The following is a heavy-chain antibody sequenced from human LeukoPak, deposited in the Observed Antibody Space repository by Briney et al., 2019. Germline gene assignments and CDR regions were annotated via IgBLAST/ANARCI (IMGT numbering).Heavy chain of an antibody. CDR3: ARGEYSSSWYPDAFDI. V-gene: IGHV5-51*01. CDR1: GYSFTSYW. Sequence: GESLKISCKGSGYSFTSYWIGWVRQMPGKGLEWMGIIYPGDSDTRYSPSFQGRVTISADKSISTAYLQWSSLKASDTAMYYCARGEYSSSWYPDAFDIWGQGTMVTVSS. J-gene: IGHJ3*02. D-gene: IGHD6-13*01. CDR2: IYPGDSDT.